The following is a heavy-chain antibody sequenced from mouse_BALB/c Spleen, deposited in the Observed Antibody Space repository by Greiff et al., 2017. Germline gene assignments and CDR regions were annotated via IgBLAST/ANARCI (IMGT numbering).Heavy chain of an antibody. V-gene: IGHV14-3*02. D-gene: IGHD1-2*01. CDR3: ARDDGAWFAY. CDR1: GFNIKDTY. J-gene: IGHJ3*01. Sequence: EVKLEESGAELVKPGASVKLSCTASGFNIKDTYMHWVKQRPEQGLEWIGRIDPANGNTKYDPKFQGKATITADTSSNTAYLQLSSLTSEDTAVYYCARDDGAWFAYWGQGTLVTVSA. CDR2: IDPANGNT.